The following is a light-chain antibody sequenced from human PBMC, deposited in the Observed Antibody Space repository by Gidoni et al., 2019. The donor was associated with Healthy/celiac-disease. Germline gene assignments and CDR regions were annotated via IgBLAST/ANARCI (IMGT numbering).Light chain of an antibody. J-gene: IGLJ3*02. CDR3: AAWDDSLSGPV. CDR2: RNN. V-gene: IGLV1-47*01. Sequence: QSVLPQPPSASGNPGQRVTISCSGSSANIGSNYVYWYQQLPGPAPKLLIYRNNQRPSGVPARFSGSKSGTSASLAISGLRSEDEADYYCAAWDDSLSGPVFGGGTKLTVL. CDR1: SANIGSNY.